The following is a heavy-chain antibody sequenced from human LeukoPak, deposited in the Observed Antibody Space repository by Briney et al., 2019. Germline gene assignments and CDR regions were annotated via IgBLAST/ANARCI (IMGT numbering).Heavy chain of an antibody. Sequence: GASVKVSCKASGGTFNSYAISWVRQAPGQGLEWMGGIIPIFGTANYAQKVQGRVTITMDESTTTAYMELSSLRSEDTAVYYCARARSPSSGYLLRDHNWFDPWGQGTLVTVSS. J-gene: IGHJ5*02. CDR1: GGTFNSYA. V-gene: IGHV1-69*05. CDR2: IIPIFGTA. CDR3: ARARSPSSGYLLRDHNWFDP. D-gene: IGHD3-22*01.